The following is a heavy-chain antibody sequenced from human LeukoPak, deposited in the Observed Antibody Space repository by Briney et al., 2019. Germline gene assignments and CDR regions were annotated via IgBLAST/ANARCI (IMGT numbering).Heavy chain of an antibody. CDR3: ETRPPNRADFVPYFDY. CDR1: GGSISSYY. J-gene: IGHJ4*02. Sequence: PSETLSLTCTVSGGSISSYYWSWIRQPPGKGLEWIGYIYYSGSTNYNPSLKSRVTISVDASKNQLSLKLTSVTAADTAVYYCETRPPNRADFVPYFDYWGQGTLVTVSS. CDR2: IYYSGST. D-gene: IGHD6-6*01. V-gene: IGHV4-59*01.